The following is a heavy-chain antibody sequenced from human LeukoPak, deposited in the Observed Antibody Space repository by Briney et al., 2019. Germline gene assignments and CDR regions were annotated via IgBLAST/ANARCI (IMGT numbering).Heavy chain of an antibody. CDR3: ARPPYPTNIDY. CDR1: GGSISSSIYY. CDR2: ILYSGST. V-gene: IGHV4-39*01. D-gene: IGHD2-21*01. J-gene: IGHJ4*02. Sequence: PSETLSLTCIVSGGSISSSIYYWGWIRQPPGKGLEWIGTILYSGSTYFNPSLNSRVTISIDTSKNQFSLNLNSVTAADTAVYYCARPPYPTNIDYGGQGPLVTVSS.